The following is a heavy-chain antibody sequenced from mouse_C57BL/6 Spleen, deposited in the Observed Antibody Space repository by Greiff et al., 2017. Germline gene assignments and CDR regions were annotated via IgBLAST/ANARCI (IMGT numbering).Heavy chain of an antibody. Sequence: VPLQQSGPELVKPGASVKISCKASGYAFSSSWMNWVKQRPGKGLEWIGRIYPGEGDTNYNGKFKGKATLTADKSSITAYMQRSSLTSEDSAVYFCARGMTTVAPHDFDVWGTGTTVTVSS. V-gene: IGHV1-82*01. CDR3: ARGMTTVAPHDFDV. CDR2: IYPGEGDT. J-gene: IGHJ1*03. CDR1: GYAFSSSW. D-gene: IGHD1-1*01.